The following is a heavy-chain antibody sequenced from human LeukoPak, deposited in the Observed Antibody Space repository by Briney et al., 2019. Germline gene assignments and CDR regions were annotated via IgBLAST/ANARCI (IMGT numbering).Heavy chain of an antibody. V-gene: IGHV1-69*06. CDR3: AREVHRSSSGWFDP. J-gene: IGHJ5*02. CDR2: IIPIFGTA. CDR1: GVTFSSYA. Sequence: GASVKVSCKTSGVTFSSYAISWVRQAPGQGLEWMGGIIPIFGTANYAQKFQGRVTITADKSTSTAYMELSSLRSEDTAVYYCAREVHRSSSGWFDPWGQGTLVTVSS. D-gene: IGHD6-13*01.